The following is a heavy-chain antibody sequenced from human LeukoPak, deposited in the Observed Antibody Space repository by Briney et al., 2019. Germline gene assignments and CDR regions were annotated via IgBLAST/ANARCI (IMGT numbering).Heavy chain of an antibody. D-gene: IGHD3-10*01. CDR2: IYHSGST. J-gene: IGHJ4*02. Sequence: TSETLSLTCAVSGYSISSGYSWGWIRQPPGKGLEWIGYIYHSGSTYYNPSLKSRVTISVDTSKNQFSLKLSSVTAADTAVYYCARTNYYGSGNYAKFDYWGQGTLVTVSS. CDR3: ARTNYYGSGNYAKFDY. V-gene: IGHV4-38-2*01. CDR1: GYSISSGYS.